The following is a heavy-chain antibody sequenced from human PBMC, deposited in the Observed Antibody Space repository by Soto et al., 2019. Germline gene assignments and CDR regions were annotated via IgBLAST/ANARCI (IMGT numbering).Heavy chain of an antibody. CDR2: IYYSGST. CDR1: GGSISSYY. CDR3: ARGGYYGSGSHTKTLSVYYYYMDV. D-gene: IGHD3-10*01. V-gene: IGHV4-59*08. Sequence: SETLSLTCTVSGGSISSYYWSWIRQPPGKGLEWIGYIYYSGSTNYNPSLKSRVTISVDTSKNQFSLKLSSVTAADTAVYYCARGGYYGSGSHTKTLSVYYYYMDVWGKGTTVTVS. J-gene: IGHJ6*03.